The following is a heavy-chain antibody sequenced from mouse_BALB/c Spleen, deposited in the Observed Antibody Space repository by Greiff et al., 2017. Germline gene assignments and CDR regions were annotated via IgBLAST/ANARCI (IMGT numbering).Heavy chain of an antibody. CDR1: GYTFTSYW. CDR2: INPSNGRT. V-gene: IGHV1S81*02. D-gene: IGHD1-1*01. J-gene: IGHJ2*01. Sequence: QVQLQQPGAELVKPGASVKLSCKASGYTFTSYWMHWVKQRPGQGLEWIGEINPSNGRTNYNEKFKSKATLTVDKSSSTAYMQLSSLTSEDSAVYYCARGDYYYGSSYDYFDYWGQGTTLTVSS. CDR3: ARGDYYYGSSYDYFDY.